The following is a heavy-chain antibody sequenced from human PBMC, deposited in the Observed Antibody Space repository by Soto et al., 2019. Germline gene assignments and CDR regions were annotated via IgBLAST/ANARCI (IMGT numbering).Heavy chain of an antibody. J-gene: IGHJ5*02. V-gene: IGHV4-4*07. CDR3: VRDGTKTLRDWFDP. CDR2: IYATGTT. Sequence: SETLSLTCTVSGASICGFYWSWIRKSAGKGLEWIGRIYATGTTDYNPSLKSRVMMSVDTSKKQFSLKLRSVTAADTAVYYCVRDGTKTLRDWFDPWGQGISVTASS. D-gene: IGHD1-1*01. CDR1: GASICGFY.